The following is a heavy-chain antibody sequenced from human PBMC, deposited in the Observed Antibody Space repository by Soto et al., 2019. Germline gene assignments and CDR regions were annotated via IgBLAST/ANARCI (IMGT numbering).Heavy chain of an antibody. CDR3: AREIDCSSTSCRSYNWFDP. Sequence: GASVKVSCKASGGTFSSYAIGWVRQAPGQGLEWMGGIIPIFGTANYAQKFQGRVTITADKSTSTAYMELSSLRSEDTAVYYCAREIDCSSTSCRSYNWFDPWGQGTLVTSPQ. J-gene: IGHJ5*02. V-gene: IGHV1-69*06. D-gene: IGHD2-2*01. CDR1: GGTFSSYA. CDR2: IIPIFGTA.